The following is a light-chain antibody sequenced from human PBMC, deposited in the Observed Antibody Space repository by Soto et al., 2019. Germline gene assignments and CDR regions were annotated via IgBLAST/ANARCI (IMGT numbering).Light chain of an antibody. V-gene: IGLV2-23*02. CDR1: SIDVGSYNL. CDR2: EVN. Sequence: QSVLTQPASVSGSPGQSITISCTGTSIDVGSYNLVSWYQQHPGKAPKLMIYEVNKRPSGASNRFSGSKSGNTASLTISGLQAEDEADYYCCSYAGSSTFVVFGGGTKVTV. J-gene: IGLJ2*01. CDR3: CSYAGSSTFVV.